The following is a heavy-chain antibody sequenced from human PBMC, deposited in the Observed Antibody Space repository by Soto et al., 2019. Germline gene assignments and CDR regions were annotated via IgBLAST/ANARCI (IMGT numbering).Heavy chain of an antibody. CDR3: AKDLSGTYSLDY. J-gene: IGHJ4*02. D-gene: IGHD1-26*01. V-gene: IGHV3-23*01. CDR1: GFTFSRNT. Sequence: EVQVLESGGGLVQPGGSLRLSCAASGFTFSRNTMSWVRQAPGKGLWWVSTIGGGGVTTYYADSVKGRFTISRDNSKNTLYLQMNSLRAEDTAVYYCAKDLSGTYSLDYWGQGTLVTVSS. CDR2: IGGGGVTT.